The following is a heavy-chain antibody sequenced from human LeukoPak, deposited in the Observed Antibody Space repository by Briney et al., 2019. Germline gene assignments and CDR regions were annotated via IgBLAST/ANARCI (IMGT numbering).Heavy chain of an antibody. CDR2: IYSGGST. J-gene: IGHJ4*02. V-gene: IGHV3-66*01. Sequence: PGGSLRLSRAASGFTVSANYTSWVRQAPGKGLEWVSVIYSGGSTYYADSVKGRFTISRDNSKNTLYLQMNSLRAEDTAVYYCARAGYSYGRGSSFDYWGQGTLVTVSS. CDR1: GFTVSANY. CDR3: ARAGYSYGRGSSFDY. D-gene: IGHD5-18*01.